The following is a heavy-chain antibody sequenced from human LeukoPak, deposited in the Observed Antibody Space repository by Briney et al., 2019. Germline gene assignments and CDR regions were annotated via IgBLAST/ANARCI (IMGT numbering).Heavy chain of an antibody. Sequence: SETLSLTCTVSGGSISSGSYYWSWIRQPAGKGLEWIGRIYTSGSTNYNPSLKSRVTISVDTSKNQFSLKLSSVTAADTAVYYCARRRYYYDSSGYRRINWFDPWGQGTLVTVSS. CDR1: GGSISSGSYY. J-gene: IGHJ5*02. CDR2: IYTSGST. V-gene: IGHV4-61*02. CDR3: ARRRYYYDSSGYRRINWFDP. D-gene: IGHD3-22*01.